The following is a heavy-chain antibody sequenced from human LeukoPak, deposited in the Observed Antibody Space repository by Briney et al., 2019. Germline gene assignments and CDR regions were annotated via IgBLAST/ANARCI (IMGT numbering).Heavy chain of an antibody. Sequence: SETLSLTCTVSGGSISSYYWSWIRQPAGKGLEWIGRTYTSGSTNYNPSLKSRVTMSVDTSKNQFSLKLSSVTAADTAVYYCXXXXXWGFLTGYYYYYMDVWGKGTTVTISS. V-gene: IGHV4-4*07. CDR3: XXXXXWGFLTGYYYYYMDV. CDR2: TYTSGST. CDR1: GGSISSYY. D-gene: IGHD3-9*01. J-gene: IGHJ6*03.